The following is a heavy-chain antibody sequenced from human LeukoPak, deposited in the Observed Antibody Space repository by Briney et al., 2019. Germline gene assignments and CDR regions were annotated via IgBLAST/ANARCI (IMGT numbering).Heavy chain of an antibody. J-gene: IGHJ6*02. Sequence: GGSLRFSCAASGFTFSSYGMHWVRQAPGKGLEWVAVISYDGSNKYYADSVKGRFTISRDNSKNTLYLQMNSLRAEDTAVYYCAKEYYYGSGSYYPTFNRYYYYGMDVWGQGTTVTVSS. CDR2: ISYDGSNK. CDR1: GFTFSSYG. V-gene: IGHV3-30*18. D-gene: IGHD3-10*01. CDR3: AKEYYYGSGSYYPTFNRYYYYGMDV.